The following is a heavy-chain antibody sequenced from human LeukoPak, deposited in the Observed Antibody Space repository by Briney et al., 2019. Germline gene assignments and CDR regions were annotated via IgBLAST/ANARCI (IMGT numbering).Heavy chain of an antibody. CDR2: IWYDGSDK. D-gene: IGHD5-24*01. J-gene: IGHJ4*02. CDR3: ARDQADGYNLFDY. Sequence: GGSLRLSCAASRFTFRNYGMHWVRQAPGKGLEWVAVIWYDGSDKYYIDSVKGRFTVSRDNSKNTLDLQMNSLRAEDTAVYYCARDQADGYNLFDYWGQGTLVTVSS. CDR1: RFTFRNYG. V-gene: IGHV3-33*01.